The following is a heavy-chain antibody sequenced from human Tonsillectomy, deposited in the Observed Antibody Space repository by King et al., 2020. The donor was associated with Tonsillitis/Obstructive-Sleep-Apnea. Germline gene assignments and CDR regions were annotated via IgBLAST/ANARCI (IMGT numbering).Heavy chain of an antibody. V-gene: IGHV1-18*01. J-gene: IGHJ3*02. D-gene: IGHD2-21*01. CDR1: GSTFPSYY. Sequence: QLVQSGADVKKPGASVEVSCNASGSTFPSYYINWVRQAPGQGLEWMGWISSYNGNTDYAQKFQGRVTMTTDTSTSTAYMELRSLRSDDTAVYYCARSYCGGDCPGDAFDIWGQGTMVTVSS. CDR2: ISSYNGNT. CDR3: ARSYCGGDCPGDAFDI.